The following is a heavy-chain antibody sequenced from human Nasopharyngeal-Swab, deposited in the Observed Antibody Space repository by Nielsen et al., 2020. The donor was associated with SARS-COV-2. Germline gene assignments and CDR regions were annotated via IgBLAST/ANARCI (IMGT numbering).Heavy chain of an antibody. J-gene: IGHJ4*02. CDR1: GFTFSDYD. Sequence: GESLKISCAVSGFTFSDYDMHWVRQATGKGLEWVSAIGTGGDTYYPGAVKGRFTISRENATNTLYLQMNSLRAGDTAVYYCARAPPHYDFWSGYTGGASYFDYWGQGTLVTVSS. CDR2: IGTGGDT. CDR3: ARAPPHYDFWSGYTGGASYFDY. V-gene: IGHV3-13*01. D-gene: IGHD3-3*01.